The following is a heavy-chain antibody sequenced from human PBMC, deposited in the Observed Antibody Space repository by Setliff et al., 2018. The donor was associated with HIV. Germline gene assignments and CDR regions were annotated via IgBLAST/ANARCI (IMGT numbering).Heavy chain of an antibody. CDR3: ARQFLDWSNDYYSRYYMDV. D-gene: IGHD3-3*01. Sequence: ASVKVSCKTSGYTFTSYGISWVRQAPGQGLEWMGWISGYNGNTHYAQRLQGRVTMTTDTSTRTAYMELRSLRSDDTAVYYCARQFLDWSNDYYSRYYMDVWGKGTTVTVSS. CDR1: GYTFTSYG. CDR2: ISGYNGNT. J-gene: IGHJ6*03. V-gene: IGHV1-18*01.